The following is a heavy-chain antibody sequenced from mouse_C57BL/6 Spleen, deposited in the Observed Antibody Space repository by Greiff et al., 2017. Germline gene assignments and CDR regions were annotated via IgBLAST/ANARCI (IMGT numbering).Heavy chain of an antibody. Sequence: EVQLQESGPGMVKPSQSLSLTCTVTGYSITSGYDWHWLRHFPGNKLEWMGYISYSGSTNYNPSLKSRISITHDTSKNHFFLKLNSVTTEDTATYYCARVGDYYGSSYGWYFDVWGTGTTVTVSS. CDR3: ARVGDYYGSSYGWYFDV. V-gene: IGHV3-1*01. J-gene: IGHJ1*03. CDR1: GYSITSGYD. D-gene: IGHD1-1*01. CDR2: ISYSGST.